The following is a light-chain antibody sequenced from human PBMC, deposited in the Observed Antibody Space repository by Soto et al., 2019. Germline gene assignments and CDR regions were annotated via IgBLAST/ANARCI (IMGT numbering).Light chain of an antibody. V-gene: IGKV3-20*01. J-gene: IGKJ5*01. CDR2: GAS. CDR3: HQYNNWPPIT. CDR1: QSVSGSY. Sequence: EIVLNQSAGALSLLAGERSTLSCMASQSVSGSYLAWYQQKPGQAPRLLIYGASSRATGIPDRFSGSGSGTDFTLTISRLEPEDFAVYYCHQYNNWPPITFGQGTRLEIK.